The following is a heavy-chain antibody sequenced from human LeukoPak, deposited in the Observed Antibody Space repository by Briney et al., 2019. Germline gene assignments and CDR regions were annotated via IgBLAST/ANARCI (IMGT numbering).Heavy chain of an antibody. V-gene: IGHV4-34*01. CDR1: GGSFSGYY. Sequence: SETLSLTCAVYGGSFSGYYWSWIRQPPGKGLEWIGEINDSGSASCSPSLKSRVSISVDTSKNQFSLKLSSVTAADTAVYYCARVIDYDISGYYLGYWGQGNRVTVSS. D-gene: IGHD3-22*01. CDR2: INDSGSA. J-gene: IGHJ4*02. CDR3: ARVIDYDISGYYLGY.